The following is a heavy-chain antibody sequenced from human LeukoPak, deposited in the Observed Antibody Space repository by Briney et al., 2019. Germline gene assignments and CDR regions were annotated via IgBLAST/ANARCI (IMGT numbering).Heavy chain of an antibody. D-gene: IGHD7-27*01. Sequence: SETLSLTCAVSGYSISSGYYWSWIRQPPGKGLEWIGYIYYSGSTNYNPSLKSRVTISVDTSKNQFSLKLSSVTAADTAVYYCARGHLPTTYWGAWYFDLWGRGTLVTVSS. CDR2: IYYSGST. J-gene: IGHJ2*01. V-gene: IGHV4-61*01. CDR3: ARGHLPTTYWGAWYFDL. CDR1: GYSISSGYY.